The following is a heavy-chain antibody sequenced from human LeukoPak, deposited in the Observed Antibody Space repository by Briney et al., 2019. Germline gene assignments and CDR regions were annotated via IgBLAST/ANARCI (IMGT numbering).Heavy chain of an antibody. CDR1: GFTLSSYS. CDR3: ARGPPLFDP. V-gene: IGHV3-48*02. J-gene: IGHJ5*02. Sequence: GGSLRLSCVASGFTLSSYSMNWVRQAPGQGLEWLSYISTGSDTIYYADSVKGRFSISRDNAKNSLYLQMNSLRDEDTAEYYCARGPPLFDPWGQGTLVTVSS. CDR2: ISTGSDTI.